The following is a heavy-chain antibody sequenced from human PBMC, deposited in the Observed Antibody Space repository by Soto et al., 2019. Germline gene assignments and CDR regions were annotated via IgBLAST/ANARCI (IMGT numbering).Heavy chain of an antibody. V-gene: IGHV3-23*01. CDR2: ISGSGGNT. CDR1: GFTFTNHA. CDR3: AREKVEVFGSRFDP. D-gene: IGHD2-15*01. J-gene: IGHJ5*02. Sequence: VQLLGSGGGLGQPGGSLRLSCVASGFTFTNHAMSWLRQAPGKGLEWVSAISGSGGNTYYADSVKGRFTISRDNSNNTLFLELNSLRAEDTAIYSCAREKVEVFGSRFDPWGQGAPVIVSS.